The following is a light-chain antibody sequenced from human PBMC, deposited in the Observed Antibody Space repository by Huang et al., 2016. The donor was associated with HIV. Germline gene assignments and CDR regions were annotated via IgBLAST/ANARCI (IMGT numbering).Light chain of an antibody. CDR2: DAS. CDR3: QQYDNLPIT. J-gene: IGKJ3*01. CDR1: QDISNY. Sequence: DIQMNQSPSSLSASVGDRVTIHCQASQDISNYLNWYQQKPGKAPKLLIYDASNLETGVPSRFSGSGSGTDFTFTISSLQPEDIATYYCQQYDNLPITFGPGTKVDIK. V-gene: IGKV1-33*01.